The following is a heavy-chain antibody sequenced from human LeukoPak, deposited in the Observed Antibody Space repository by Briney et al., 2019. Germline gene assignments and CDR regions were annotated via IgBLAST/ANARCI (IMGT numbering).Heavy chain of an antibody. D-gene: IGHD3-9*01. CDR3: ARDNILTGLT. CDR1: GFTFNNYW. Sequence: GGSLRLSCAASGFTFNNYWMSWVRQAPGKGLEWVANIRYDGSEKYYVDSVKGRFTISRDNAKNSLYLQMNSLTAEDTAVYYCARDNILTGLTGGQGTLVTVSS. CDR2: IRYDGSEK. V-gene: IGHV3-7*01. J-gene: IGHJ4*02.